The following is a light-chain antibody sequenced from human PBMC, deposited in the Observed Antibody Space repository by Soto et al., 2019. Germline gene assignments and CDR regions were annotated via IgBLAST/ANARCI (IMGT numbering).Light chain of an antibody. Sequence: DIQMTQSPSSLSASVGDRVTITCQASQDINKYLNWYQQKPGEAPKLLIYDASNLETGVPSRFSGSGSGTDFTFTISSLQPEDVATYYCQQSHNLPPTFGQGTKLEIK. J-gene: IGKJ2*01. V-gene: IGKV1-33*01. CDR2: DAS. CDR1: QDINKY. CDR3: QQSHNLPPT.